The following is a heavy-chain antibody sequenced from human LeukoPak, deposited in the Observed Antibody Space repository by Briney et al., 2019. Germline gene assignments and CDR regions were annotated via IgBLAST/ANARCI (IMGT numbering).Heavy chain of an antibody. V-gene: IGHV3-23*01. CDR1: GFTFSSFA. CDR3: AKNLRRSSHYGIEY. J-gene: IGHJ4*02. CDR2: ITGSGGDT. D-gene: IGHD3-10*01. Sequence: SGGSLRLSCAASGFTFSSFAMSCVRQAPGKGLEWVSVITGSGGDTNSADSVKGRFTISRDNSENTLFLQMDSLRVEDTAVYYCAKNLRRSSHYGIEYWGQGTLVTVSS.